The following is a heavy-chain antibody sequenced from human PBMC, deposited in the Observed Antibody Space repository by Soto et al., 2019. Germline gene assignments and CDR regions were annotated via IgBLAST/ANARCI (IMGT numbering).Heavy chain of an antibody. CDR2: VHSTGTT. D-gene: IGHD2-15*01. CDR1: DGSITTPSYF. V-gene: IGHV4-30-4*01. J-gene: IGHJ6*02. CDR3: ARDGWQGVDV. Sequence: SETLSLTCTVSDGSITTPSYFWSWIRQPPGKGLEWIGYVHSTGTTYCNPSLKSRVVISMDTSKSQCSLKVGSVTAADTAVYYCARDGWQGVDVWGQGTTVTVSS.